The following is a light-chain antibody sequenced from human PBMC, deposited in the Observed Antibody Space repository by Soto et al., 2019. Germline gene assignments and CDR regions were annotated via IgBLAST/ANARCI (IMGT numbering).Light chain of an antibody. CDR2: DAS. J-gene: IGKJ5*01. V-gene: IGKV3-11*01. Sequence: SPGTLSLSPGERATLSCRASQSVSSSYLAWYQQKPGQAPRLLIYDASNRAAGIPARFSGSGSGTDFTLTISSLEPEDFAVYYCQQRSNWPITFGQGTRREIK. CDR1: QSVSSSY. CDR3: QQRSNWPIT.